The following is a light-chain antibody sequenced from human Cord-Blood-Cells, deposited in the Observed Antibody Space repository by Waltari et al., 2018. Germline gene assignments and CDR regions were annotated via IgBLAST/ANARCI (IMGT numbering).Light chain of an antibody. CDR1: QSISNY. J-gene: IGKJ3*01. V-gene: IGKV1-39*01. Sequence: DIQMTQSPSSLSASVGDRVTITCLASQSISNYLNWYQQKPGKAPKLLIYAASSLESGVPSRFSGSGSGTDFTLTISSLQPEDIATYYCQQYYSLPYTFGPGTKVDIK. CDR3: QQYYSLPYT. CDR2: AAS.